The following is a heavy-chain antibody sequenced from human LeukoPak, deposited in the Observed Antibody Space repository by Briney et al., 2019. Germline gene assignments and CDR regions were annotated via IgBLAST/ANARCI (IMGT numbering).Heavy chain of an antibody. CDR2: IYTSGST. CDR1: GFSVSSTY. Sequence: GGSLRPSCAASGFSVSSTYMCWVRPAPGKGLEWVSLIYTSGSTFYADSVMSRFTISRDNSKNTLFLQINSLRAEDSAVYYWTRDRAGTQSWVEFDLWGQGTLVTVSS. CDR3: TRDRAGTQSWVEFDL. D-gene: IGHD3-10*01. J-gene: IGHJ4*02. V-gene: IGHV3-66*03.